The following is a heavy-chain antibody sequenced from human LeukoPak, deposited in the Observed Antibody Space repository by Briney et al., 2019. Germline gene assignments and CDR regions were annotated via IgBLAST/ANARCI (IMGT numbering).Heavy chain of an antibody. D-gene: IGHD2-15*01. CDR1: GGTFTSYA. CDR3: ARAGRYCGRISCPYYFDY. CDR2: IITIFGTA. V-gene: IGHV1-69*06. J-gene: IGHJ4*02. Sequence: SEKVSCKASGGTFTSYAISWVRQAHGQGLEWKGGIITIFGTANYAQKFQGRVTITADKSTSTANMELSSLRSEDSAVDYCARAGRYCGRISCPYYFDYWGQGSLVAVSS.